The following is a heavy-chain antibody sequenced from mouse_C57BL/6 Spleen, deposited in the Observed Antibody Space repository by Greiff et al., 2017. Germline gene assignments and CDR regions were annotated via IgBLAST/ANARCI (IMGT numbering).Heavy chain of an antibody. CDR2: IYPGDGDP. V-gene: IGHV1-80*01. D-gene: IGHD2-1*01. J-gene: IGHJ1*03. CDR1: GYAFSSYW. Sequence: QVQLQQSGAELVKPGASVKISCKASGYAFSSYWMNWVKQRPGKGLEWIGQIYPGDGDPNYNGKFKGKATLTADKSSSTAYMQLSSLTSEDSAVYFGARVIYYGNYWYFDVGGTGTTVTVSS. CDR3: ARVIYYGNYWYFDV.